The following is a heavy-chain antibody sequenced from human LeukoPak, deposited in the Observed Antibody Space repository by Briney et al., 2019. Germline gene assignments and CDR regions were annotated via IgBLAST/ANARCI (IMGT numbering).Heavy chain of an antibody. D-gene: IGHD4-11*01. V-gene: IGHV3-21*01. CDR2: ISSTGTYI. J-gene: IGHJ4*02. Sequence: GESLRLSCATSVFTFSSSTFGSYTMNWVRQAPGKGLEWVSSISSTGTYISYTDSVKGRFTISRDIANSLLYLQMNSLRADDTAVYYCARDLDYSTGFDYWGQGTLVTVSS. CDR3: ARDLDYSTGFDY. CDR1: VFTFSSSTFGSYT.